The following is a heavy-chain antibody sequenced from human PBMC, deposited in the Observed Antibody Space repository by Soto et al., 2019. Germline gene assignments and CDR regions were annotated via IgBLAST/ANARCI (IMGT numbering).Heavy chain of an antibody. Sequence: QVQLVQSGAEVKKPGSSVKVSCKASGGTFSSYTISWVRQAPGQGLEWMGRIIPILGIANYAQKFQGRVTITADKSTRTGYMALSSLTSEDTAVYSCARVAAVAGDYWGQGTLVTVSS. D-gene: IGHD6-19*01. CDR2: IIPILGIA. CDR1: GGTFSSYT. J-gene: IGHJ4*02. V-gene: IGHV1-69*02. CDR3: ARVAAVAGDY.